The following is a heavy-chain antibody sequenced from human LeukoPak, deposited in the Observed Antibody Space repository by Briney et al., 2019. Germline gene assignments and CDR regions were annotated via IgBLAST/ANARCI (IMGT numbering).Heavy chain of an antibody. Sequence: SLRLSCAVSGFTFSSYEMNWVRQAPGKGLEWVSGINWNGGSTVYVDSVEGRFTITRDKAKNSLYLQMNSLRAEDTALYYCARDWFTRLGELSPDRAFDYWGQGTLVTVSS. CDR3: ARDWFTRLGELSPDRAFDY. V-gene: IGHV3-20*04. D-gene: IGHD3-16*02. J-gene: IGHJ4*02. CDR1: GFTFSSYE. CDR2: INWNGGST.